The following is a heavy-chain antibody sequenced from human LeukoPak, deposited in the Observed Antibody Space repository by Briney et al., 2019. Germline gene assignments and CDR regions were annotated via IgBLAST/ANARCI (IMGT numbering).Heavy chain of an antibody. D-gene: IGHD3-10*01. CDR1: GFTFSSYS. V-gene: IGHV3-21*01. J-gene: IGHJ4*02. Sequence: GGSLRLSCATSGFTFSSYSMNWVRQAPGAGLEWVSSISSGSDYIYYADSVKGRFTISRDNAKNSLYLQMTSLRAEDTAVYYCASTNHYYGSGTYDYYFDYWGQGTLLTVPS. CDR3: ASTNHYYGSGTYDYYFDY. CDR2: ISSGSDYI.